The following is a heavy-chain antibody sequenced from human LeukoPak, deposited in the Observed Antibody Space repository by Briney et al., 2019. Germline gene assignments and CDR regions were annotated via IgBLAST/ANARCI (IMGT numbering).Heavy chain of an antibody. V-gene: IGHV4-4*02. Sequence: SGTLSLTCAVSGGSISSSNWWSWVRQHPGKGLEWIGYIYYSGSTYYNPSLKSRVTISVDTSKNQFSLKLSSVTAADTAVYYCARDPTTMAYAFDIWGQGTMVTVSS. D-gene: IGHD4/OR15-4a*01. J-gene: IGHJ3*02. CDR3: ARDPTTMAYAFDI. CDR2: IYYSGST. CDR1: GGSISSSNW.